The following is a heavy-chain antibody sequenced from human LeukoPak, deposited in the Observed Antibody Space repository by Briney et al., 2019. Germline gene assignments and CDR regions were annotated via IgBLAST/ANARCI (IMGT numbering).Heavy chain of an antibody. CDR1: GFTFDDYA. CDR3: AKDIGSGWSFDY. Sequence: PGGSLRLSCAASGFTFDDYAMHWVRQAPGKGLEWVSLISGDGGSTYYADSVKGRFTISRDNSKNSLYLQMNSLRTGDTALYYCAKDIGSGWSFDYWGQGTLVTVSS. V-gene: IGHV3-43*02. CDR2: ISGDGGST. D-gene: IGHD6-19*01. J-gene: IGHJ4*02.